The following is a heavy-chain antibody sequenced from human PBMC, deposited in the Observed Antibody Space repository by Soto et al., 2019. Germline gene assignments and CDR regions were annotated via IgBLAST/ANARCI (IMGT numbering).Heavy chain of an antibody. J-gene: IGHJ6*02. D-gene: IGHD3-3*01. CDR1: GYTFTGYY. V-gene: IGHV1-2*04. Sequence: ASVKVSCKASGYTFTGYYMHWVRQAPGQGLEWMGWINPNSGGTNYAQKFQGWVTMTRDTSISTAYMELSRLRSDDTAVYYCARDGYYDFLSGYSYYYYGMDVWGQGTTVPVSS. CDR2: INPNSGGT. CDR3: ARDGYYDFLSGYSYYYYGMDV.